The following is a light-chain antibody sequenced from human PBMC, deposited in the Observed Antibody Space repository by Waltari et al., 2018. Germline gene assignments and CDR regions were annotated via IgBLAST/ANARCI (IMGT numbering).Light chain of an antibody. CDR3: QEYDTLPVT. V-gene: IGKV1-5*03. Sequence: IQMTQSPSTLSASLGDRVPITRRASQSVKNNLAWYQQKPGKAPKVVIHKSSRLESGVPSRFSGSGYGTEFTLTISSLQPDDFATYYCQEYDTLPVTFGGGTKVEIK. CDR1: QSVKNN. CDR2: KSS. J-gene: IGKJ4*01.